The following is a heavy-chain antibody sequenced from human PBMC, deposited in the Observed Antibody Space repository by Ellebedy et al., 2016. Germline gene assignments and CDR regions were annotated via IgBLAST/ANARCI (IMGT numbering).Heavy chain of an antibody. CDR2: IYYGGDT. D-gene: IGHD3-16*01. Sequence: SETLSLTCTVSGGSMSSFWAWIRQPPGKGLEWVGHIYYGGDTHYNPSLKSRVTISVDTSKSHFSLNLSSVTAADTAVYFCARLSKPDNGGKWYFDYWGQGTLITVSS. V-gene: IGHV4-39*02. CDR3: ARLSKPDNGGKWYFDY. CDR1: GGSMSSF. J-gene: IGHJ4*02.